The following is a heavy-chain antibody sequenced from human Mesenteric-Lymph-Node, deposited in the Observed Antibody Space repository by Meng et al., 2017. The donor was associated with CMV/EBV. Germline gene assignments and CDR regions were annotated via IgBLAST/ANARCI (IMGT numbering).Heavy chain of an antibody. CDR3: ARLWGYSGSYIGDWFDP. Sequence: SETLSLTCTVSGGSIGDYYWNWIRQPPGKGLEWIGYIYYTGITHYNPSLKSRVTISVDASKKQFSLNLNSVTAADTAVYYCARLWGYSGSYIGDWFDPWGRGTLVTVSS. CDR2: IYYTGIT. J-gene: IGHJ5*02. V-gene: IGHV4-59*01. CDR1: GGSIGDYY. D-gene: IGHD1-26*01.